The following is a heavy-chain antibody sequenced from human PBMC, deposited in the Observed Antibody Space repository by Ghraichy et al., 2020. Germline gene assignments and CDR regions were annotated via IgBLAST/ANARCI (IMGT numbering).Heavy chain of an antibody. V-gene: IGHV4-59*01. CDR1: GGSISSYS. D-gene: IGHD1-26*01. J-gene: IGHJ6*02. Sequence: SETLSLTCTVSGGSISSYSWSWIRQPPGRGLEWIGYIYYSGSTNYNPSLKSRVTISVDTSKNQFSLKLSSVTAADTAGYYCARDTGATGGMDVWGQGTTVTVSS. CDR3: ARDTGATGGMDV. CDR2: IYYSGST.